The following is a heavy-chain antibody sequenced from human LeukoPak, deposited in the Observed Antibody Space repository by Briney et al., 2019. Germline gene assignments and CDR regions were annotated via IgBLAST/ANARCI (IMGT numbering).Heavy chain of an antibody. J-gene: IGHJ4*02. V-gene: IGHV4-4*07. Sequence: SETLSLTCTVSGGSIKSYYWSWIRQPAGKGLEWIGRIYTSGSTNYNPSLKSRFTMSVDTSKNHFSLNLSSVTAADTAVYYCARDGHSDTSRALDYWGQGTLVTVSS. CDR1: GGSIKSYY. CDR3: ARDGHSDTSRALDY. D-gene: IGHD5-12*01. CDR2: IYTSGST.